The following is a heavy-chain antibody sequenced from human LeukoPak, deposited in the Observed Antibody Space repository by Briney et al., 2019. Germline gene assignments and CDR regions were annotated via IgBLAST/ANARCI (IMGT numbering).Heavy chain of an antibody. D-gene: IGHD4-17*01. CDR2: ISYDGSNK. CDR1: GFTFSSYG. J-gene: IGHJ6*02. V-gene: IGHV3-30*03. CDR3: ARSGGTVTTWRNYYYGMDV. Sequence: GGSLRLSCAASGFTFSSYGMHWVRQAPGKGLEWVAVISYDGSNKYYADSVKGRFTISRDNSKNTLYLQMNSLRAEDTAVYYCARSGGTVTTWRNYYYGMDVWGQGTTVTVSS.